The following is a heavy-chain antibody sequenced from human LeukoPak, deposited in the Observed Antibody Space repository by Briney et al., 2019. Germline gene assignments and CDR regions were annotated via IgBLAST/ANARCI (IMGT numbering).Heavy chain of an antibody. V-gene: IGHV4-59*01. D-gene: IGHD5-18*01. CDR2: IFYSGDT. Sequence: PSETLSLTFSVSGGSITNYYWGWIRQPPGKGLEWIGFIFYSGDTNYNPSLKSRVTISVDTSKNQFSLKLSSVTAADTAVYYCARAGPGYSYRYTPFSFDSWGQGTLVTVSS. J-gene: IGHJ4*02. CDR1: GGSITNYY. CDR3: ARAGPGYSYRYTPFSFDS.